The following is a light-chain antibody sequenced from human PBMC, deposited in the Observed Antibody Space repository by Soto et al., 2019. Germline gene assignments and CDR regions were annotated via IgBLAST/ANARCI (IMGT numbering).Light chain of an antibody. V-gene: IGLV3-21*02. CDR1: NIGSKS. J-gene: IGLJ2*01. Sequence: SYELTQPPSVSVAPGQTARITCGGTNIGSKSVHWYQQKPGQAPVLVVYDDSDRPSGIPERFSGSNSGNTATLTISRVEAGDEADYYCQVWDSSSDHPAFGGGTQLTVL. CDR2: DDS. CDR3: QVWDSSSDHPA.